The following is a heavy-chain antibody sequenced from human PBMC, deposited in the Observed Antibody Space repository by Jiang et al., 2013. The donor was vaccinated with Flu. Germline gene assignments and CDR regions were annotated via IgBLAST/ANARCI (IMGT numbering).Heavy chain of an antibody. J-gene: IGHJ6*03. CDR1: GGTFSSYA. CDR2: VIPIFGTA. CDR3: ARGGVGASYSYYYMDV. V-gene: IGHV1-69*01. D-gene: IGHD1-26*01. Sequence: GAEVKKPGSSVKVSCKASGGTFSSYAISWVRQAPGQGLEWMGGVIPIFGTANYAQKFQGRVTITADESTSTAYMELSSLRSEDTAVYYCARGGVGASYSYYYMDVWGKGTTVTVSS.